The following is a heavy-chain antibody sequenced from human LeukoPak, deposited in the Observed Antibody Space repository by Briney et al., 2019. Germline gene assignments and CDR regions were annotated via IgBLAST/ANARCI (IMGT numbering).Heavy chain of an antibody. Sequence: ASVEVFCNASGHLHSILSILGATQAPGQGLEWMGRIIPILGIANYAQKFQGRVTITADKSRSTAYMELSRMRSEDTAVYYSTRHGDDRSNWDYYFDYWGQGTLVTVSS. CDR2: IIPILGIA. CDR3: TRHGDDRSNWDYYFDY. J-gene: IGHJ4*02. CDR1: GHLHSILS. D-gene: IGHD1-14*01. V-gene: IGHV1-69*02.